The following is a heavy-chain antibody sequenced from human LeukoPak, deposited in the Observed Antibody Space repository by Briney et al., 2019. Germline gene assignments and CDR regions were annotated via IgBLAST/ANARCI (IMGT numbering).Heavy chain of an antibody. CDR3: ARVVTVIAYYVDL. Sequence: GGSLRLSFAASGFRVSTNWMTWVRQAPGKGLEWASTIYSGGTTYYADSVMGRFTISRHNSRNTLYLQMNSLRAEDTAVYYCARVVTVIAYYVDLWGQGTLVTVSS. D-gene: IGHD3-10*02. CDR1: GFRVSTNW. CDR2: IYSGGTT. J-gene: IGHJ5*02. V-gene: IGHV3-53*04.